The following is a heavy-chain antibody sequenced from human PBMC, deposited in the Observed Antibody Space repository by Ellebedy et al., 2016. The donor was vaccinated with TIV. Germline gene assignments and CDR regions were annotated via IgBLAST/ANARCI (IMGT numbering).Heavy chain of an antibody. D-gene: IGHD6-19*01. CDR2: ISGSGGST. V-gene: IGHV3-23*01. J-gene: IGHJ4*02. CDR1: GFTFSSYA. CDR3: AKDKGGGIAVAGASDY. Sequence: GESLKISCAASGFTFSSYAMSWVRQAPGKGLEWVSAISGSGGSTYYADSVKGRFTISRDNSKNTLYLQMNSLRAEDTAVYYCAKDKGGGIAVAGASDYWGQGTLVTVSS.